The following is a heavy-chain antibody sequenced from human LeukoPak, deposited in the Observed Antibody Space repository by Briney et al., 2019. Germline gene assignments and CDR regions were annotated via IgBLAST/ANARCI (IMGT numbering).Heavy chain of an antibody. D-gene: IGHD6-13*01. J-gene: IGHJ4*01. CDR3: ASDKGYSNNYFDY. V-gene: IGHV4-39*01. Sequence: SETLSLTCTVSGVSTSTTGYYWAWIRQPPGKGLEWIASIYYSGSTYYNSSLKSRVTISVDTSRNQFSLKLSSVTAADTALYYCASDKGYSNNYFDYWGQGTLVTVSS. CDR1: GVSTSTTGYY. CDR2: IYYSGST.